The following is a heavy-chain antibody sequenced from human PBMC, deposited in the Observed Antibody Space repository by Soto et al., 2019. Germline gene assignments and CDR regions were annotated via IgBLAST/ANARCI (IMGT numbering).Heavy chain of an antibody. V-gene: IGHV4-4*07. D-gene: IGHD5-18*01. CDR3: ARGGIQLSYAFDY. CDR2: IYTSGST. Sequence: SETLSLTCSVSGTSVSNYYWSWIRQPAGKGLEHIGRIYTSGSTSYNPSLKSRVTMSMDTSQTQIYLNLTSVTAADTAVYYCARGGIQLSYAFDYWGQGILDTVSS. J-gene: IGHJ4*02. CDR1: GTSVSNYY.